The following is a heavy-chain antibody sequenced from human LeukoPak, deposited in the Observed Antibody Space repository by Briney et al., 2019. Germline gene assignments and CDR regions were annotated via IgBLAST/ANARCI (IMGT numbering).Heavy chain of an antibody. J-gene: IGHJ3*02. CDR1: GGSISSYY. V-gene: IGHV4-59*01. Sequence: SETLSLTCTVSGGSISSYYWSWIRQPPGKGLEWIGYIYYSGSTNYNPSLKSRVTISVDTSKNQFSLKLSSVTAADTAVYYCARGVEMATMNDAFDIWGQGTMVTVSS. CDR2: IYYSGST. D-gene: IGHD5-24*01. CDR3: ARGVEMATMNDAFDI.